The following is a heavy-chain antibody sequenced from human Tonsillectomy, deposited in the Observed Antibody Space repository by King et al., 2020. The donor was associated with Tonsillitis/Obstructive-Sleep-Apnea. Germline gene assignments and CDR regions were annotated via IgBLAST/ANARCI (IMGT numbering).Heavy chain of an antibody. CDR1: GGSISSYY. V-gene: IGHV4-59*08. CDR2: IFSSGST. CDR3: ARQXXVYNWXXX. Sequence: VQLQESGPGLVKPSETLSLTCTVSGGSISSYYWSWIRQPPGKXLEWIGYIFSSGSTNYNPSLKSRVXISXDTSKNQFSLKLSSVTAAATAVYYCARQXXVYNWXXXXGXXXXVXXXX. J-gene: IGHJ5*02.